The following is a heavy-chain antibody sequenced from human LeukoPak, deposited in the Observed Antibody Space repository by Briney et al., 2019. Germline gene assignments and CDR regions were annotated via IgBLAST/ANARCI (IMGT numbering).Heavy chain of an antibody. J-gene: IGHJ4*02. CDR2: IWYDGSNK. CDR1: GFTFSSYG. D-gene: IGHD2-2*01. Sequence: GVSLRLSCAASGFTFSSYGMHWVRHAPGKGLEWVAVIWYDGSNKYYADSVKGRFTISRDNSKNTLYLQMNSLRAEDTAVYYCARGKYQLLWGDYWGQGTLVTVSS. V-gene: IGHV3-33*01. CDR3: ARGKYQLLWGDY.